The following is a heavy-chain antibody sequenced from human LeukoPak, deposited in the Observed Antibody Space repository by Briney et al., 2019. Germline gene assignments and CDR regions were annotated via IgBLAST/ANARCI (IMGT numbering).Heavy chain of an antibody. D-gene: IGHD3-9*01. CDR2: LYSGATT. Sequence: GGSLRLSCAASGFTFSSNYMLWVRHAPGNGLESVAVLYSGATTYHADSVKGRFIISRDTSKNTVYLQMNSLRDEDTAVYYCARGAFDILTGRNWFDPWGQGTLVTVSS. J-gene: IGHJ5*02. V-gene: IGHV3-66*01. CDR1: GFTFSSNY. CDR3: ARGAFDILTGRNWFDP.